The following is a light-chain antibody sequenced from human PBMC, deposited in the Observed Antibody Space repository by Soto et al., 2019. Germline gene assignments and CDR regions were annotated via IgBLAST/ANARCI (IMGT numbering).Light chain of an antibody. Sequence: EIVMTQSPVTLSVSPGERAPLSRRASQSVSSNLAWYQQKPGQAPSLLIYGASFRATGIPARFSGSGSGTEFTLTISSLQPDDFATYYCQQYDSYSTFGGGTKVDIK. J-gene: IGKJ4*01. CDR3: QQYDSYST. V-gene: IGKV3D-15*01. CDR2: GAS. CDR1: QSVSSN.